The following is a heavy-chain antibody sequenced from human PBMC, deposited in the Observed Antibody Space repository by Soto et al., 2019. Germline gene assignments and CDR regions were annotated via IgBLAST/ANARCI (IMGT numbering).Heavy chain of an antibody. J-gene: IGHJ4*02. CDR2: INHSGST. CDR3: ARVTSGTFDY. Sequence: QVQLQQWGAGLLKPSETLSLTCAVYGGSFSGYYWSWIRQPPGKGLEWIGEINHSGSTNYNPSLKSRVTISVDTSKNQFSLKLSSVTAADTAVDYCARVTSGTFDYWGQGTLVTVS. V-gene: IGHV4-34*01. CDR1: GGSFSGYY. D-gene: IGHD1-1*01.